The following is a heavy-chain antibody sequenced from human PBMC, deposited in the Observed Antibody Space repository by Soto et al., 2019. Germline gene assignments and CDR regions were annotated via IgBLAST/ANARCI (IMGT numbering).Heavy chain of an antibody. V-gene: IGHV1-3*01. CDR1: GYTFTSFS. J-gene: IGHJ6*02. CDR3: ARMDYGMDV. CDR2: INAGNGNT. D-gene: IGHD2-2*03. Sequence: GAPVEVSCKASGYTFTSFSIHWVRQAPGQRLEWMGWINAGNGNTKYSQKFQGRVTITRDTSASTAYMELSSLRSEDTAVYYCARMDYGMDVWGQGTTVTVSS.